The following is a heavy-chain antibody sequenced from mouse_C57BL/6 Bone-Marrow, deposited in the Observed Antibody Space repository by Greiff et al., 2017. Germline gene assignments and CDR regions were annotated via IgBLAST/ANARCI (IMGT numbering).Heavy chain of an antibody. V-gene: IGHV1-55*01. J-gene: IGHJ1*03. CDR2: IYPGSGST. Sequence: QVQLQQSGAELVKPGASVKMSCKASGYTFTSYWLTWVKQRPGQGLEWIGDIYPGSGSTNYNEKFKSKATLTVDTSSSTAYMQLSSLTSEDSAVYYCAQIAYYYGSSYWYFDVWGTGTTVTVSS. CDR1: GYTFTSYW. CDR3: AQIAYYYGSSYWYFDV. D-gene: IGHD1-1*01.